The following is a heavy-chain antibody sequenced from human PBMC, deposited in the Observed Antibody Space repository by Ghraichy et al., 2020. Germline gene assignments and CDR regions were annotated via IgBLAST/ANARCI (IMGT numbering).Heavy chain of an antibody. Sequence: SQTLSLTCTVSGGSISSYYWSWIRQPPGKGLEWIGYIYYSGSTNYNPSLKSRVTISVDTSKNQFSLKLSSVTAADTAVYYCARHRYCSSTSCYTPYYYYGMDVWGQGTTVTVSS. V-gene: IGHV4-59*01. D-gene: IGHD2-2*02. J-gene: IGHJ6*02. CDR1: GGSISSYY. CDR3: ARHRYCSSTSCYTPYYYYGMDV. CDR2: IYYSGST.